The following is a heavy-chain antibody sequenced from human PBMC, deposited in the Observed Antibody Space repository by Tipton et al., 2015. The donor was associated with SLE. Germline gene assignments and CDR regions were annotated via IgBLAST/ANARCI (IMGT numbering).Heavy chain of an antibody. V-gene: IGHV4-34*01. CDR1: GGSFSGYY. D-gene: IGHD3-3*01. CDR2: INDSGST. J-gene: IGHJ4*02. Sequence: TLSLTCAVYGGSFSGYYWTWIRQPPGKGLEWIGEINDSGSTNYNPSLKSRVTISVDTSKNQFSLKLSSVTAADTAVYYCATRRYDFWSGYEDYWGQGTLVTVSS. CDR3: ATRRYDFWSGYEDY.